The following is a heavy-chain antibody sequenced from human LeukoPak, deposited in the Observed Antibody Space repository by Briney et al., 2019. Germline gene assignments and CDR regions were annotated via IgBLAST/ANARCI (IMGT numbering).Heavy chain of an antibody. CDR3: ARARATMVTHTPFDS. J-gene: IGHJ4*02. V-gene: IGHV4-38-2*02. CDR2: IDHSGST. D-gene: IGHD4-23*01. CDR1: GYSISSGYY. Sequence: SETLTLTCTVSGYSISSGYYWGWIRQPPGKGLECIGSIDHSGSTSYNPSLKSRVTISVDTSKNQFSLKVSSVTAADTAVYYCARARATMVTHTPFDSWGQGTLVTVSS.